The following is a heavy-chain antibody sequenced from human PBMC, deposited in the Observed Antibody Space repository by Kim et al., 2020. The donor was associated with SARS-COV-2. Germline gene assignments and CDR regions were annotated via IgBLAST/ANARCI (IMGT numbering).Heavy chain of an antibody. Sequence: SKKDYADSVKGRLTIYRVNAKNALYLQVSSLRAGGTAVYYCARAHGYDDWGQGTQVTVST. CDR3: ARAHGYDD. J-gene: IGHJ4*02. V-gene: IGHV3-30*05. D-gene: IGHD5-18*01. CDR2: SKK.